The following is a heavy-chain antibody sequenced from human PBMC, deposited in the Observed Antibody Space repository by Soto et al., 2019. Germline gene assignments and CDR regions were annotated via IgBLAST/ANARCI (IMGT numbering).Heavy chain of an antibody. V-gene: IGHV5-51*01. CDR1: GYSFTSYW. J-gene: IGHJ4*02. Sequence: GESLKISCKGSGYSFTSYWIGWVRQMPGKGLEWMGIIYPGDSDTRYSPSFQGQVTISADKSISTAYLQWSSLKASDTAMYYCARTSSDFWSGYGVFDYWGQGTLVTVSS. D-gene: IGHD3-3*01. CDR2: IYPGDSDT. CDR3: ARTSSDFWSGYGVFDY.